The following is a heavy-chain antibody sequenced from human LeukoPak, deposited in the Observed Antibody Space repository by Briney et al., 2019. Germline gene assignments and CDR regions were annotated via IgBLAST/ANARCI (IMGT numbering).Heavy chain of an antibody. CDR1: GGSFTDYH. CDR2: INYTGRT. Sequence: TSETPSLTCAVYGGSFTDYHWSWISQSPGGWMEWLGEINYTGRTHYKPSLKSRATISIDMSKNQVSLKMTSMAAADTAIYYCARERRVEVAARTTVAFDVWGQGTMVTVSS. D-gene: IGHD6-19*01. CDR3: ARERRVEVAARTTVAFDV. V-gene: IGHV4-34*01. J-gene: IGHJ3*01.